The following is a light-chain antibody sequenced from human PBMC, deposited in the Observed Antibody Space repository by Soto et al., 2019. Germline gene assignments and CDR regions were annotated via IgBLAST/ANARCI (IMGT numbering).Light chain of an antibody. J-gene: IGLJ1*01. CDR2: GSR. V-gene: IGLV1-40*01. Sequence: QSVLTQPPSVSGAPGQRVTISCTGSSSNIGAGHDVHWYQQLPGSAPKLLIYGSRNRPSGVPDRFSGSRSGTSASLAITGLQAEDEADYYCQSYDSSLSAHDVFGTGTKVTVL. CDR1: SSNIGAGHD. CDR3: QSYDSSLSAHDV.